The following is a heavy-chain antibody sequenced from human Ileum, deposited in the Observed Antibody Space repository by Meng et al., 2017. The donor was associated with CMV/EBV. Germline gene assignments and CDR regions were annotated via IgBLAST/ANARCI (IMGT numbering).Heavy chain of an antibody. CDR3: ARGRSAIR. D-gene: IGHD3-3*01. V-gene: IGHV4-34*01. CDR2: INRRGTT. J-gene: IGHJ4*02. CDR1: GESFGDYY. Sequence: SETLSLTCAVYGESFGDYYWSWIRQPPGKGLEWICEINRRGTTNYNPSHKNRVTISIDTYDTQFSLKVISVTASDTAVYYYARGRSAIRWGQGALVTVSS.